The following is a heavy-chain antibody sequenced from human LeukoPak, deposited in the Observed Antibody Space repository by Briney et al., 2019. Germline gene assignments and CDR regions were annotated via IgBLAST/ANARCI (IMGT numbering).Heavy chain of an antibody. D-gene: IGHD3-10*01. CDR1: GFTFSHYA. V-gene: IGHV3-23*01. CDR2: IGGGGDGA. J-gene: IGHJ4*02. Sequence: GGSLRLSCAASGFTFSHYAMRWVRQAPGKGLEWLSEIGGGGDGAYHADSVKGRFTISRDNSKNTLYLQMNSLRAEDTAVYCCTTSWPKVREGDQWGQGTLVTVSS. CDR3: TTSWPKVREGDQ.